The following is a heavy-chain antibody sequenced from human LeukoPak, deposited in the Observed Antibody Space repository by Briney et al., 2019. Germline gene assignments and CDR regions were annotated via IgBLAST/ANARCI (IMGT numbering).Heavy chain of an antibody. V-gene: IGHV3-30*18. CDR2: ISYDGSNK. CDR1: GFTFSSYG. D-gene: IGHD4-11*01. Sequence: GSLRLSCAASGFTFSSYGMHWVRQAPGKGLEWVAVISYDGSNKYYADSVKGRFTISRDNSKNTLYLQMNSLRAEDTAVYYCAKGTTLGYWGQGTLVTVSS. J-gene: IGHJ4*02. CDR3: AKGTTLGY.